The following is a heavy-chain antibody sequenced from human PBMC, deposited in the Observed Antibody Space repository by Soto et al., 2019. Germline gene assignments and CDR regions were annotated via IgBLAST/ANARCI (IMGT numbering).Heavy chain of an antibody. CDR2: ISGSGGST. CDR1: GFTFSSYA. Sequence: GGSLRLSCAASGFTFSSYAMSWVRQAPGKGLEWVSAISGSGGSTYYADSVKGRFTISRDNSKNTLYLQMNSLRAEDTAVYYCAKDEGGLRIPITYYYYYGMDVWGQGTTVTVSS. CDR3: AKDEGGLRIPITYYYYYGMDV. D-gene: IGHD3-16*01. J-gene: IGHJ6*02. V-gene: IGHV3-23*01.